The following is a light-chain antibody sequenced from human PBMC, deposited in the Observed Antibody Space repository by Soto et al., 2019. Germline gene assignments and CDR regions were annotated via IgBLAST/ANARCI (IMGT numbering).Light chain of an antibody. Sequence: EIVLTQSPATLSLSPGERATLSCRASQSVSSYLAWYQQKPGQAPRLLIYDASNRATGIPARFSGSGSGTDFTLTISSLEPEDFAVYYCQQYNKWPTWTFGQGTKVEIK. V-gene: IGKV3-11*01. CDR2: DAS. CDR1: QSVSSY. J-gene: IGKJ1*01. CDR3: QQYNKWPTWT.